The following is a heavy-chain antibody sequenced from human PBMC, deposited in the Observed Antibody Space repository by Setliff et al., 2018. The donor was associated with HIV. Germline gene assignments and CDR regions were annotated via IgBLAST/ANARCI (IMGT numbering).Heavy chain of an antibody. CDR1: GYSFTTYG. V-gene: IGHV1-18*01. CDR2: ISVYNGQT. Sequence: ASVKVSCKASGYSFTTYGISWVRQAPGQGLEWVGWISVYNGQTLYAQKVQDRITVTMDIPKDTAYMELRGLTPDDTAVYYCARGHHFYWYFNLWGPGTLVTSPQ. J-gene: IGHJ2*01. CDR3: ARGHHFYWYFNL.